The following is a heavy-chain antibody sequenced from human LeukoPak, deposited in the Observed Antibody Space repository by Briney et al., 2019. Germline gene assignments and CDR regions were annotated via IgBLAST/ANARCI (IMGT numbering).Heavy chain of an antibody. J-gene: IGHJ4*02. V-gene: IGHV5-51*01. Sequence: GESLKISCKVSGYSFTNYWIGWVRQMPGKGLEWMGIIYPDDSDSKYSPSFQGQITISADKSISTAYLQWSSLQASDTAMYYCTRSGRLGYCSGVSCFRWDYWGKGNVVSVS. CDR1: GYSFTNYW. D-gene: IGHD2-15*01. CDR3: TRSGRLGYCSGVSCFRWDY. CDR2: IYPDDSDS.